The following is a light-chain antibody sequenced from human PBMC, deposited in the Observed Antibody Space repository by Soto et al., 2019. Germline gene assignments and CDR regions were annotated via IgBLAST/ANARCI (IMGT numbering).Light chain of an antibody. CDR2: LGS. CDR1: QSILHSNGYNY. V-gene: IGKV2-28*01. Sequence: IVMTQSPLSLPVTPGEPASISCGSSQSILHSNGYNYLDWYLQRPGQSPQLLIFLGSSRASGVPDRFSGSGSGTQFTLKISRVAAEDGGIFCCMQALQTPPIFGPGTEVHSK. J-gene: IGKJ3*01. CDR3: MQALQTPPI.